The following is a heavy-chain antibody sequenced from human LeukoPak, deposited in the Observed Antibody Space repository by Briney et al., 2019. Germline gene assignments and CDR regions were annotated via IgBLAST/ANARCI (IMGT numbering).Heavy chain of an antibody. J-gene: IGHJ4*02. CDR3: ARDYVWGSYRYTSY. Sequence: GGSLRLSCAASGFTVSSNYMSWVRQAPGKGLEWVSVIYSGGTTYYADSVKGRFTISRDNSKNTLYLQMNSLRAEDTAVYYCARDYVWGSYRYTSYWGQGTLVTVSS. CDR2: IYSGGTT. V-gene: IGHV3-53*01. D-gene: IGHD3-16*02. CDR1: GFTVSSNY.